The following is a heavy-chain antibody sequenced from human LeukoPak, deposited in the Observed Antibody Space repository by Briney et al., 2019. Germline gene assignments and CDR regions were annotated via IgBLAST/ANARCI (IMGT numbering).Heavy chain of an antibody. Sequence: GESLKISCKGAGYNFNRYWIALVRQMPGTGLEWMGIIYPGDSDTRYSPSFQGQVTISADKSISTAYLQWSSLKASDTAMYYCAIHGMTTVSSYYYGMDVWGQGTTVTVSS. J-gene: IGHJ6*02. CDR2: IYPGDSDT. CDR1: GYNFNRYW. D-gene: IGHD4-11*01. V-gene: IGHV5-51*01. CDR3: AIHGMTTVSSYYYGMDV.